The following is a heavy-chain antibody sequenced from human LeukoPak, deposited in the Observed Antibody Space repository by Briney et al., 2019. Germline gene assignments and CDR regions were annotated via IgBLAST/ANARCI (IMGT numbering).Heavy chain of an antibody. V-gene: IGHV1-69*04. Sequence: GASVTVSCAASGGTFSSYAISWVRQAPGQGLEWMGGIIPILGIANYAQKFQGRVTITADKSTSTAYMELSSLRSEDTAVYYCARSGHDGSGSYYPNSYYYYGMDVWGQGTTVTVSS. D-gene: IGHD3-10*01. CDR3: ARSGHDGSGSYYPNSYYYYGMDV. J-gene: IGHJ6*02. CDR1: GGTFSSYA. CDR2: IIPILGIA.